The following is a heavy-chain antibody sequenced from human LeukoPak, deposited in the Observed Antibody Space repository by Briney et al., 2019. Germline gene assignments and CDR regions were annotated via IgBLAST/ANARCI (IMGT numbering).Heavy chain of an antibody. CDR1: GFTFSSYP. D-gene: IGHD6-19*01. CDR3: AKRLYTSGWSAFDI. J-gene: IGHJ3*02. V-gene: IGHV3-23*01. Sequence: GGSLRLSCAASGFTFSSYPMTWVRQAPGKGLEWVSAIVGSDDATYYADSVKGRFTISRDNSKNTLYLQMNSLRAEDTAVYYCAKRLYTSGWSAFDIWGQGTMVTVSS. CDR2: IVGSDDAT.